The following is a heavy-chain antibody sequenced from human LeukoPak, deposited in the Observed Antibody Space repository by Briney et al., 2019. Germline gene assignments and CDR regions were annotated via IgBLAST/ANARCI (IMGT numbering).Heavy chain of an antibody. D-gene: IGHD4-17*01. CDR1: GFAFSNYA. J-gene: IGHJ4*02. V-gene: IGHV3-30*04. CDR3: ARGMGMIGDYYFDY. CDR2: ISYDGSNK. Sequence: GGSLRLSCAASGFAFSNYAMHWVRQAPGKGLEWVAVISYDGSNKYYADSVKGRFTISRDNSKNTLYLQMNSLRAEDTAVYYCARGMGMIGDYYFDYWGQGTLVTVSS.